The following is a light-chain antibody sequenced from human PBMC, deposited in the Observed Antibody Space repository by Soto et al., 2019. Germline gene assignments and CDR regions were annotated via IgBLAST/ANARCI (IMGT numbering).Light chain of an antibody. CDR2: DAS. Sequence: DIQMTQSPSTLSASVGDRVTITCRASQNIRNYLNWYQQKPGKAPNLLIYDASSLESGVPSRFSGSGSGTEFTLTISSLQPDDFATYYCQQYNSYSRTFGQGTKVDIK. CDR1: QNIRNY. CDR3: QQYNSYSRT. V-gene: IGKV1-5*01. J-gene: IGKJ1*01.